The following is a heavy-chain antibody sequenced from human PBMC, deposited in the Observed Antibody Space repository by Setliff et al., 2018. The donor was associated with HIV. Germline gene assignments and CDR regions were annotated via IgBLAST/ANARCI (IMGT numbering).Heavy chain of an antibody. J-gene: IGHJ4*02. CDR1: GFTFSDYN. CDR3: ARDQLRIPERWDFDF. CDR2: ISSSSSYI. V-gene: IGHV3-21*01. D-gene: IGHD1-26*01. Sequence: GGSLRLSCAASGFTFSDYNMNWVRQAPGKGLEWVSSISSSSSYISYADSVKGRFTISRDNAKNSLYLEMNSLRVEDTAVYYCARDQLRIPERWDFDFWGQGTLVTVSS.